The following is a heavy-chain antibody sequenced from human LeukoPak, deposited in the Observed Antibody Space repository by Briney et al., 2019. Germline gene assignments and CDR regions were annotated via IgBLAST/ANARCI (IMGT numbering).Heavy chain of an antibody. CDR2: VYFNGDT. Sequence: PSETLSLTCSVSHGSISSYYWNWIRQSPGKGLEWIGYVYFNGDTKYNPPLESRVTMSVDTANNNFSLRLNSVTAADSAVYYCARTVYCSSANCYPLDPWGQGTLVTVSP. CDR3: ARTVYCSSANCYPLDP. V-gene: IGHV4-59*01. D-gene: IGHD2-2*01. CDR1: HGSISSYY. J-gene: IGHJ5*02.